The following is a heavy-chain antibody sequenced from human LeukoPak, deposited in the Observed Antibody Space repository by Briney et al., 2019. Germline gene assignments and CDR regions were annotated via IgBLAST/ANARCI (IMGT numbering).Heavy chain of an antibody. Sequence: SETLSLTCTASGGSISSYYWTWVRQPPGKGLEWIGYIYYTGNTNYNPSLKSRVTISVDTSKNQFSLKLSSVTAADTAVYYCARASYSSGWLPFDYWGQGTLVTVSS. CDR2: IYYTGNT. D-gene: IGHD6-19*01. V-gene: IGHV4-59*01. CDR3: ARASYSSGWLPFDY. CDR1: GGSISSYY. J-gene: IGHJ4*02.